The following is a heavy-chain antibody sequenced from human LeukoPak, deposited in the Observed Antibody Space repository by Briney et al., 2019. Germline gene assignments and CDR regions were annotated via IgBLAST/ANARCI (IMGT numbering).Heavy chain of an antibody. V-gene: IGHV4-4*07. CDR2: IYTSGST. J-gene: IGHJ6*03. CDR3: AREFGELQSHYYYYYMDV. D-gene: IGHD3-10*01. CDR1: GGSISSYY. Sequence: PSETLSLTCTVSGGSISSYYWSWIRQPAGKGLEWIGRIYTSGSTNYNPSLKSRVTMSVDTSKNQFFLKLSSVTAADTAVYYCAREFGELQSHYYYYYMDVWGKGTTVTISS.